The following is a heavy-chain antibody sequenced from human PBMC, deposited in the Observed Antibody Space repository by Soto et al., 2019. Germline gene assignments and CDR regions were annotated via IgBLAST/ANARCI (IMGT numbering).Heavy chain of an antibody. Sequence: EVHVVESGGVVVQPGGSLRLSCAASGFTFDVHNMHWVRQASGKGLEWVALISWDGETTYYADSVKGRFTISRDNSKNSLYLQMNALTTEDTALYYCASSQGDYWGQGTLVTVAS. CDR3: ASSQGDY. V-gene: IGHV3-43*01. CDR2: ISWDGETT. CDR1: GFTFDVHN. J-gene: IGHJ4*02.